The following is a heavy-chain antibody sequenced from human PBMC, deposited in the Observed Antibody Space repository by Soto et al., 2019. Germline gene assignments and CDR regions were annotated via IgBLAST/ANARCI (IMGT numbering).Heavy chain of an antibody. Sequence: ASETLSLTCTVSGGSISSGDYYWSWIRQPPGKGLEWIGYIYYSGSTYYNPSLKSRVTISVDTSKNQFSLKLSSVTAADTAVYYCARDLRITMVRGVIISWFDPWGQGTLVTVSS. CDR1: GGSISSGDYY. J-gene: IGHJ5*02. CDR3: ARDLRITMVRGVIISWFDP. CDR2: IYYSGST. D-gene: IGHD3-10*01. V-gene: IGHV4-30-4*01.